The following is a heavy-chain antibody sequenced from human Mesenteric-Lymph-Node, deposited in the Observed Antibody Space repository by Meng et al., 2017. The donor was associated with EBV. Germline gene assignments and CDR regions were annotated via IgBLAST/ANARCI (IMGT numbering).Heavy chain of an antibody. J-gene: IGHJ4*02. CDR1: GHIFTSYA. Sequence: VQFVESGAEVRTPGASVKVSCQPSGHIFTSYAIKWVRQAHGQGLEWMGWINSNTGNPTYAQGFTGRFVFSLDTSVSTAYLQISSLKADDTAIYFCAREESGMPRYWGQGTLVTVSS. V-gene: IGHV7-4-1*02. CDR3: AREESGMPRY. D-gene: IGHD3-10*01. CDR2: INSNTGNP.